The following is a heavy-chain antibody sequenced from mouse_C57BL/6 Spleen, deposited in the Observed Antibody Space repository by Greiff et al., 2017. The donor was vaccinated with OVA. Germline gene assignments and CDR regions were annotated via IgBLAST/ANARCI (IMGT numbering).Heavy chain of an antibody. J-gene: IGHJ3*01. V-gene: IGHV1-81*01. Sequence: QVQLQQSGAELARPGASVKLSCKASGHTFTSYGISWVKQRTGQGLEWIGEIYPRSGNTYYNEKFKGKATLTADKSSSTAYMELRSLTSEDSAVYFCAREENGSSPAWFAYWGQGTLVTVSA. D-gene: IGHD1-1*01. CDR1: GHTFTSYG. CDR2: IYPRSGNT. CDR3: AREENGSSPAWFAY.